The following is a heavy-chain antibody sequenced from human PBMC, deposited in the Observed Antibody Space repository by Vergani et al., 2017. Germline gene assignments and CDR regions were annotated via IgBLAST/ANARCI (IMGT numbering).Heavy chain of an antibody. D-gene: IGHD2-2*01. CDR1: GFTFISYA. CDR3: AKVCGSTSCPYGGGAFDV. CDR2: INNNGGGT. Sequence: QLLESGAALLQPGGSLRLSCAATGFTFISYAMTWVRQAQGKGLGWVSGINNNGGGTYYADSVKGRFTISRDNSKNTLYLQMTDLRAEDTATYYCAKVCGSTSCPYGGGAFDVWGHGTMVTVSS. J-gene: IGHJ3*01. V-gene: IGHV3-23*01.